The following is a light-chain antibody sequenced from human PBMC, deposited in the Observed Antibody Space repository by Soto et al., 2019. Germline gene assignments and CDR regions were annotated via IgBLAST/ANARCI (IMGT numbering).Light chain of an antibody. V-gene: IGKV3-20*01. Sequence: EIVLTQSPGTLSLSPGERATFSCRASQSVSSRYLAWYQQRPGQAPRLLICGASSRATGIPDRFRGSGSGTEFTLTISSLRSEDSAIYYCQQYFEWPPMTFGQGTKVDIK. CDR3: QQYFEWPPMT. CDR1: QSVSSRY. J-gene: IGKJ1*01. CDR2: GAS.